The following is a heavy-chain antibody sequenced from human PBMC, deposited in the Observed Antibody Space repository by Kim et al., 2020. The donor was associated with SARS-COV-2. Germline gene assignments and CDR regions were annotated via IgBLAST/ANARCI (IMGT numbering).Heavy chain of an antibody. CDR3: TRHEYSGYDSRGSNGFDP. Sequence: GGSLRLSCAASGFTFSGSAMHWVRQASGKGLEWVGRIRSKANSYATAYAASVKGRFTISRDDSKNTAYLQMNSLKTEDTAVYYCTRHEYSGYDSRGSNGFDPWGQGTLVTVSS. CDR2: IRSKANSYAT. V-gene: IGHV3-73*01. D-gene: IGHD5-12*01. CDR1: GFTFSGSA. J-gene: IGHJ5*02.